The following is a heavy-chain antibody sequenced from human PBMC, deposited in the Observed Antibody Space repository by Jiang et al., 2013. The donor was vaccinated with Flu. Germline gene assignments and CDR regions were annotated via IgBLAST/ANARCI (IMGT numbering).Heavy chain of an antibody. D-gene: IGHD3-22*01. CDR3: ARDSAHYYDSSGYRY. J-gene: IGHJ4*02. CDR1: GFTFSSYA. V-gene: IGHV3-30-3*01. CDR2: ISYDGSNK. Sequence: SCAASGFTFSSYAMHWVRQAPGKGLEWVAVISYDGSNKYYADSVKGRFTISRDNSKNTLYLQMNSLRAEDTAVYYCARDSAHYYDSSGYRYWGQGTLVTVSS.